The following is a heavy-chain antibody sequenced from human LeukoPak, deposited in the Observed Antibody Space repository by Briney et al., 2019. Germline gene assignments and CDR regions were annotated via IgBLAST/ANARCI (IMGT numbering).Heavy chain of an antibody. D-gene: IGHD3-22*01. J-gene: IGHJ5*02. CDR3: ASQTRGYYDSSMRFDP. CDR2: INPNSGGT. V-gene: IGHV1-2*02. Sequence: ASVKVSCKASGYTFTGYYMHWVRQAPGQGLEWMGWINPNSGGTNYAQKFQGRVTMSRDTSISTAYMELSRLRSDDTAVYYCASQTRGYYDSSMRFDPWGQGTLVTVSS. CDR1: GYTFTGYY.